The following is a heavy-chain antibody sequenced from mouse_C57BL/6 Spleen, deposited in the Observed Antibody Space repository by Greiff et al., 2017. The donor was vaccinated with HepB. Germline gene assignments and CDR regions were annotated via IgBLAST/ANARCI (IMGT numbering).Heavy chain of an antibody. Sequence: VQLQHSGPELVKPGASVKISCKASGYSFTGYYMNWVKQSPEKSLEWIVEITPNTGDTTSNKKFKAKATLTVVKSSSTAYMQLKSLTSEDSAVYYCAREGGYSNYDYFDYWGQGTTLTVSS. CDR3: AREGGYSNYDYFDY. CDR1: GYSFTGYY. V-gene: IGHV1-42*01. CDR2: ITPNTGDT. D-gene: IGHD2-5*01. J-gene: IGHJ2*01.